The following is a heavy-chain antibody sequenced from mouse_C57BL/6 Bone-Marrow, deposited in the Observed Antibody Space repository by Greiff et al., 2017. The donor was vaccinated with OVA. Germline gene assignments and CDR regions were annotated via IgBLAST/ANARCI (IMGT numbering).Heavy chain of an antibody. CDR1: GFTFSSYA. D-gene: IGHD2-4*01. Sequence: EVKLVESGGGLVKPGGSLKLSCAASGFTFSSYAMSWVRQTPEKRLEWVATISDGGSYTYYPDNVKGRFTISRDNAKNNLYLQMSHLKSEDTAMYYCARIYYEYDERAMDYWGQGTSVTVSS. J-gene: IGHJ4*01. CDR3: ARIYYEYDERAMDY. V-gene: IGHV5-4*03. CDR2: ISDGGSYT.